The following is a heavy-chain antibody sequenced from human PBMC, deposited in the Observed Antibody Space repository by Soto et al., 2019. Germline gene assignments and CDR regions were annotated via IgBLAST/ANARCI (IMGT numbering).Heavy chain of an antibody. CDR3: ASTNYDFWSGYTPDYYGMDV. J-gene: IGHJ6*02. Sequence: SETLSLTCTVSGGSISSSSYYWGWIRQPPGKGLEWIGSIYYSGSTYYNPSLKSRVTISVDTSKNQFSLKLSSVTAADTAVYYCASTNYDFWSGYTPDYYGMDVWGQGTTVTVSS. CDR1: GGSISSSSYY. D-gene: IGHD3-3*01. CDR2: IYYSGST. V-gene: IGHV4-39*01.